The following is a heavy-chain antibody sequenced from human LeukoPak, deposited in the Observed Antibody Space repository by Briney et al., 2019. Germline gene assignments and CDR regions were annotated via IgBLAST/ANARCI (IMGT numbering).Heavy chain of an antibody. D-gene: IGHD5-24*01. J-gene: IGHJ4*02. V-gene: IGHV3-23*01. CDR3: AKGGDGYNYYFDY. Sequence: GGSLRLSCTASGFTFSNYAMSWVRQAPGKGLEWVSGISGSGGSIRYADSVKGRFIISRDNSKNTLYLQMNSLRTEDTAVYYCAKGGDGYNYYFDYWGQETLVTVSS. CDR2: ISGSGGSI. CDR1: GFTFSNYA.